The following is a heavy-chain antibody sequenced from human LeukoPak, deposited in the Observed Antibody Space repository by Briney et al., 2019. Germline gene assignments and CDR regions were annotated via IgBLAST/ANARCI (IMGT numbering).Heavy chain of an antibody. Sequence: GGSLRLSCAASGFTFSSYAMSWVRQAPGKGLEWVSAISGSGGSTYYADSVKGRFTISRDNSKNTLYLQMNSLRAEDTAVYYCAKDTLGYCSSTSCHKRYYYYYMDVWGKGATVTVSS. D-gene: IGHD2-2*01. V-gene: IGHV3-23*01. CDR1: GFTFSSYA. J-gene: IGHJ6*03. CDR3: AKDTLGYCSSTSCHKRYYYYYMDV. CDR2: ISGSGGST.